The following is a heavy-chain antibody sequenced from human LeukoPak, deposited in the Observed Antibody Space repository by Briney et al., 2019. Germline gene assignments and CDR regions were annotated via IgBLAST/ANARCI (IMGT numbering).Heavy chain of an antibody. D-gene: IGHD3-3*01. V-gene: IGHV4-59*08. J-gene: IGHJ6*03. Sequence: SETLSLTCTVSGGSIRSDYWSWIRQPPGKGLEWIGYIYYSGSTNYNPSLKSRVTISVDTSKNQFSLKLSSVTAADTAVYYCARPLLSGYYYYMDVWGKGTTVTVSS. CDR2: IYYSGST. CDR1: GGSIRSDY. CDR3: ARPLLSGYYYYMDV.